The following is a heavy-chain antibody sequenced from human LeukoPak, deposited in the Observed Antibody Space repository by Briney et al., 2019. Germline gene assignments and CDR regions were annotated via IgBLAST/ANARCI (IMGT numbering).Heavy chain of an antibody. CDR2: IYYSGST. V-gene: IGHV4-59*01. J-gene: IGHJ6*02. Sequence: SETLSLTCAVYGRSFSGYYWSWIRQPPGKGLEWIGYIYYSGSTNYNPSLKSRVTISVDTSKNQFSLKLSSVTAADTAVYYCARGGETYYDFWSGYYAYYGMDVWGQGTTVTVSS. CDR1: GRSFSGYY. D-gene: IGHD3-3*01. CDR3: ARGGETYYDFWSGYYAYYGMDV.